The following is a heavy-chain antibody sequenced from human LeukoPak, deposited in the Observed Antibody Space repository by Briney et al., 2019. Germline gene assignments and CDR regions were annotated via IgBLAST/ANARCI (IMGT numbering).Heavy chain of an antibody. CDR2: INPSGGST. Sequence: GASVKVSCKASGYTFTSYYMHWVRQAPGQGLEWMGIINPSGGSTSYAQKFQGRVTMTRDTSTSTVYTELSSLRSEDTAVYYCAREITPSIAARPLPQAFDYWGQGTLVTVSS. J-gene: IGHJ4*02. CDR1: GYTFTSYY. V-gene: IGHV1-46*01. CDR3: AREITPSIAARPLPQAFDY. D-gene: IGHD6-6*01.